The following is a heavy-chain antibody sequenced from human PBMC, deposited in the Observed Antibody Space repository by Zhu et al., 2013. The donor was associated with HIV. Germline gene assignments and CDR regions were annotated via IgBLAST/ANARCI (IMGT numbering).Heavy chain of an antibody. CDR2: INPSGGST. CDR1: GYTFTSYY. J-gene: IGHJ4*02. V-gene: IGHV1-46*01. D-gene: IGHD2-15*01. CDR3: AREANSDNCSGGSCHTSRYFDY. Sequence: QVQLVQSGAEVKKPGASVKVSCKASGYTFTSYYMHWVRQAPGQGLEWMGIINPSGGSTSYAQKFQGRVTMTRDTSTSTVYMELSSLRSEDTAVYYCAREANSDNCSGGSCHTSRYFDYWGQRTLVTVSS.